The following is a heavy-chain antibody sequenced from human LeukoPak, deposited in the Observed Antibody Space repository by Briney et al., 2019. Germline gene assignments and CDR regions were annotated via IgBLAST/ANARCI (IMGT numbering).Heavy chain of an antibody. CDR1: GYTFTSYG. Sequence: ASVKVSCKASGYTFTSYGISWVRQAPGQGLEWMGWISADNGNTNYAQKLQGRVTMTTDTFTSTAYMELRSLRSDDTAVYYCARAVVVPAAIPTNWFDPWGQGTLVTVSS. D-gene: IGHD2-2*02. CDR3: ARAVVVPAAIPTNWFDP. CDR2: ISADNGNT. V-gene: IGHV1-18*01. J-gene: IGHJ5*02.